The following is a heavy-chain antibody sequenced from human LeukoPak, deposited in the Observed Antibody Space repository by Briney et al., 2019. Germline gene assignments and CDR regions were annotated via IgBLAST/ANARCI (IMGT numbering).Heavy chain of an antibody. CDR2: ISGRGGST. CDR3: AKDVEYCSSTSCLRDAFDI. J-gene: IGHJ3*02. D-gene: IGHD2-2*01. CDR1: GFTFSSYA. V-gene: IGHV3-23*01. Sequence: GGSLRLSCAASGFTFSSYAMSWVRQAPGKGLEWVSAISGRGGSTYYADSVKGRFPISRDNSKNTLYLQMNTLRAEDTAVYYCAKDVEYCSSTSCLRDAFDIWGQGTMVTVSS.